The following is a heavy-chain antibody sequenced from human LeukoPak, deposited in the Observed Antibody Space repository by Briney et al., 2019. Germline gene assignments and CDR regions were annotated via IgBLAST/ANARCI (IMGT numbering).Heavy chain of an antibody. V-gene: IGHV3-23*01. CDR3: AKQKLRSGLYYFDY. CDR1: GFTVRSNY. J-gene: IGHJ4*02. CDR2: IGGSGGST. Sequence: GGSLRLSCAAPGFTVRSNYMSWGRQAPGKGLEWVSAIGGSGGSTYYADSVKGRFTISRDNSKNTLYLQMNSLRAEDTAVYYCAKQKLRSGLYYFDYWGQGTLVTVSS. D-gene: IGHD3-10*01.